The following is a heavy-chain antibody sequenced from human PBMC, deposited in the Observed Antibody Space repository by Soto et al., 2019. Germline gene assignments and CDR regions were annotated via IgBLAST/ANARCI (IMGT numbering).Heavy chain of an antibody. Sequence: GGSLRLSCAASGFTFSSYAMSWVRQAPGKGLEWVSAISGSGGSTYYADSVKGRFTISRDNSKNTLYLQMNSLRAEDTAVYYCAKSHHDYGDFLLDYWGQGTLVTVSS. CDR1: GFTFSSYA. CDR3: AKSHHDYGDFLLDY. V-gene: IGHV3-23*01. D-gene: IGHD4-17*01. J-gene: IGHJ4*02. CDR2: ISGSGGST.